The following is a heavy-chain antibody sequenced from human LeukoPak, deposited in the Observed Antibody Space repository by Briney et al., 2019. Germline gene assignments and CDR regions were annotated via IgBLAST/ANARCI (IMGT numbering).Heavy chain of an antibody. CDR3: ARGLPYSSPQGRL. CDR1: GASINNTY. V-gene: IGHV4-59*01. Sequence: SETLSLTCTVSGASINNTYWSWIRQTPGRGLEWIGYIYYTGSTYYSPSLESRVTISLDTSRNQFSLKLRSVTAADTAVYYCARGLPYSSPQGRLWGQGTLVTVSS. CDR2: IYYTGST. D-gene: IGHD2-21*01. J-gene: IGHJ4*02.